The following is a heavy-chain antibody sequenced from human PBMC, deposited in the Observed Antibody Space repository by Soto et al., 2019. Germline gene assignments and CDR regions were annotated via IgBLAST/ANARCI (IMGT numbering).Heavy chain of an antibody. CDR2: ISAYNGNT. CDR1: GGSFSTYA. D-gene: IGHD4-17*01. J-gene: IGHJ4*02. V-gene: IGHV1-18*01. Sequence: GASVKVSCKASGGSFSTYAINWLRQAPGQGLEWMGWISAYNGNTNYAQKLQGRVTMTTDTSTSTAYMELRSLRSDDTAVYYCARGLTTVTSPFDYWGQGTLVTVSS. CDR3: ARGLTTVTSPFDY.